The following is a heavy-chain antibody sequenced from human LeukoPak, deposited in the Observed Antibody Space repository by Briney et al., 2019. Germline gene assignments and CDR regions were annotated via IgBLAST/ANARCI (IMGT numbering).Heavy chain of an antibody. CDR1: GGSISSYY. CDR3: ARGLECQY. V-gene: IGHV4-59*12. Sequence: SETLSLTCTVSGGSISSYYWSWIRQPPGKGLEWIGYIYYSGSTYYNPSLKSRVTISVDTSKNQFSLKLSSVTAADTAVYYCARGLECQYWGQGTLVTVSS. J-gene: IGHJ4*02. D-gene: IGHD5/OR15-5a*01. CDR2: IYYSGST.